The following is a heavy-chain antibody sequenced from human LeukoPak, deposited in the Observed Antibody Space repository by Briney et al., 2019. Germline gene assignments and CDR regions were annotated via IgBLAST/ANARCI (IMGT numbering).Heavy chain of an antibody. CDR1: GFTFSSYA. V-gene: IGHV3-23*01. CDR2: NSGSGGST. Sequence: GGSLRLSCAASGFTFSSYAMSWVRQAPGKGLEWVSANSGSGGSTYYADSVKGRFTISRDNAKNSLYPQMNSLRAEDTAVYYCARDSIRNYFDYWGQRTLVTFSS. D-gene: IGHD1-14*01. CDR3: ARDSIRNYFDY. J-gene: IGHJ4*02.